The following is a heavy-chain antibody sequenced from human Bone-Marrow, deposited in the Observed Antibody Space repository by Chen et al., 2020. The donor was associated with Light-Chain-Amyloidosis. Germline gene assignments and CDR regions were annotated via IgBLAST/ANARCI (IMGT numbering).Heavy chain of an antibody. CDR2: ISSSSTYI. CDR1: GFTCRSHE. V-gene: IGHV3-21*01. Sequence: EVQLVESGGGLVKPGGSLRLSCAASGFTCRSHEMNWVRQSPGKGLEWVSSISSSSTYIYYADSVKGRFTISRDNAKNSLYLQMRSLRAEDTAVYYCARDNWFDTWGQGTLVTVSS. J-gene: IGHJ5*02. CDR3: ARDNWFDT.